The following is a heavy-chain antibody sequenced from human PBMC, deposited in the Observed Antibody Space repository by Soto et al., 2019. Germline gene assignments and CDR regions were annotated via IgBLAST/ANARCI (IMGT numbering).Heavy chain of an antibody. CDR3: ASNLYYYDSSGFDY. CDR2: IYYSGST. CDR1: VGSFSSGSYY. V-gene: IGHV4-61*01. J-gene: IGHJ4*02. D-gene: IGHD3-22*01. Sequence: SETLSLTCTVSVGSFSSGSYYWSWILQPPGKGLEWIGYIYYSGSTNYNPSLKSRVTISVDTSKNQFSLKLSSVTAADTAVYYCASNLYYYDSSGFDYWGQGTLVTVSS.